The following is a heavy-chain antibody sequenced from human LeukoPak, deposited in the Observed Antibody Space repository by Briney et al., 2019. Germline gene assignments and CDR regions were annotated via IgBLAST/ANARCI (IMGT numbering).Heavy chain of an antibody. J-gene: IGHJ4*02. Sequence: GGSLRLSCAASGFTFSSYGMHWVRQAPGKGLEWVAVISYDGSNKYYADSVKGRFTISRDNAKNSLYLQMNSLRAEDTAVYYCATLRGWGQGTLVTVSS. D-gene: IGHD2-15*01. CDR1: GFTFSSYG. CDR2: ISYDGSNK. CDR3: ATLRG. V-gene: IGHV3-30*03.